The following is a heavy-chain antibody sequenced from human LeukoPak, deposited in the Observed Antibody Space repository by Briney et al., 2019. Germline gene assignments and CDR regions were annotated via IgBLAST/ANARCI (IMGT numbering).Heavy chain of an antibody. Sequence: PGGSLRLSCAASGFTFSTYGMHWVRQAPGKGPEWVAVIRYDGSNKNYGDSVKGRFTISRDNSKNTLYLQMNSLRAEDTAVYYCAKNPRASITMIVVDPFDYWGQGTLVTVSS. CDR3: AKNPRASITMIVVDPFDY. D-gene: IGHD3-22*01. J-gene: IGHJ4*02. V-gene: IGHV3-30*02. CDR2: IRYDGSNK. CDR1: GFTFSTYG.